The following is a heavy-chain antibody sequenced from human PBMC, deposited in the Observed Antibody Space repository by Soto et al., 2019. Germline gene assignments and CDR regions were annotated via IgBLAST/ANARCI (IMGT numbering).Heavy chain of an antibody. CDR1: GFTFSSYS. J-gene: IGHJ4*02. V-gene: IGHV3-48*01. Sequence: GGSLRLSCAASGFTFSSYSMNWVRQAPGKGLEWVSYISSSSSTIYYADSVKDRFTISRDNAKNSLYLQMNSLRAEDTAVYYCARDLPSGYWGQGTLVTVSS. CDR2: ISSSSSTI. CDR3: ARDLPSGY.